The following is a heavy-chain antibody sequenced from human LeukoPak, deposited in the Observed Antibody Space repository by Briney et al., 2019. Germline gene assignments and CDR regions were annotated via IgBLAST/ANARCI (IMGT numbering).Heavy chain of an antibody. CDR3: ARDSGWYRGYFQH. Sequence: GSLRLSCAASGFTFSSYTIHWVRQAPGKGLEWVAVISYDGSNKYFADSVKGRFTISRDNSKNTLYLQMNSLRAEDTAVYYCARDSGWYRGYFQHWGQGTLVTVSS. J-gene: IGHJ1*01. CDR2: ISYDGSNK. V-gene: IGHV3-30*04. D-gene: IGHD6-19*01. CDR1: GFTFSSYT.